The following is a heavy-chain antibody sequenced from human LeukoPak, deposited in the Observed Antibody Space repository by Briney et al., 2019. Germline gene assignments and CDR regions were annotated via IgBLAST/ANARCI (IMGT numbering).Heavy chain of an antibody. CDR3: AKTIYGYGSGSYRIYYFDY. CDR2: ISYDGSNK. D-gene: IGHD3-10*01. CDR1: GFTFSSYA. V-gene: IGHV3-30*04. J-gene: IGHJ4*02. Sequence: GGSLRLSCAASGFTFSSYAMHWFRQVPGKGLEWVAVISYDGSNKYYADSVKGRFTISRDNSKNTLYLQMNSLRAEDTAVYYCAKTIYGYGSGSYRIYYFDYWGQGTLVTVSS.